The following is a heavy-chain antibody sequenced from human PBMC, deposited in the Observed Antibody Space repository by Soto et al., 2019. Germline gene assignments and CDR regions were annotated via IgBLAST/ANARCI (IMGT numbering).Heavy chain of an antibody. D-gene: IGHD6-19*01. CDR2: IYHGGTT. J-gene: IGHJ4*01. CDR3: AKAHFIVGAGSSFDF. Sequence: PSETLSLTCTVSGYSISSGSYWGWIRQPPGKGPEWIASIYHGGTTFYNPSLKSRVTVSVDKSNNQFSLKLRSVTAADTAVYYCAKAHFIVGAGSSFDFWGHGTLVTVYS. CDR1: GYSISSGSY. V-gene: IGHV4-38-2*02.